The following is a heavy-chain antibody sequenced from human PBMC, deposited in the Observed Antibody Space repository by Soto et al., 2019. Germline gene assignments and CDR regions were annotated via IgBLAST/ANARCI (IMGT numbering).Heavy chain of an antibody. CDR1: GGSISSYY. CDR3: ARDRSLIVGAMYYYYGMDV. Sequence: SETLSLTCTVSGGSISSYYWSWIRQPPGKGLEWIGYISYSGSTNYNPSLKSRVTISVDTSKNQFSLKLSSVTAADTAVYYCARDRSLIVGAMYYYYGMDVWGQRATVTVSS. V-gene: IGHV4-59*01. CDR2: ISYSGST. J-gene: IGHJ6*02. D-gene: IGHD1-26*01.